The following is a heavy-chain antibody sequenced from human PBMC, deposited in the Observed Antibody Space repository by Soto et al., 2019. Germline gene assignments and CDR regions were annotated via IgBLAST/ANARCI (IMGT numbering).Heavy chain of an antibody. CDR2: ISYSGST. V-gene: IGHV4-59*01. CDR3: ARQMTTLTTFDY. D-gene: IGHD4-17*01. J-gene: IGHJ4*02. Sequence: ETLSLTCAVSGCSISSYYWSWIRQPPGKGLEWIGYISYSGSTNYNPSLKSRVTISVDTSTNQFSLKVSSVTAADTAVYYCARQMTTLTTFDYWGQGTLVTVSS. CDR1: GCSISSYY.